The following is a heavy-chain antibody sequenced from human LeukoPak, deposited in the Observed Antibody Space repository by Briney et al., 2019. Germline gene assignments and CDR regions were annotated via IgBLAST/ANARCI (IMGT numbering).Heavy chain of an antibody. D-gene: IGHD3-22*01. CDR2: IYYSGST. Sequence: PSETLSLTCTVSGGSISSGDYYWSWIRQPPGKGLEWIAYIYYSGSTYYNPSLKSRVTMSADTSKNQFSLKLSSVTAADTAVYYCARPYYYDSRIDPWGQGILVTVSS. CDR3: ARPYYYDSRIDP. J-gene: IGHJ5*02. CDR1: GGSISSGDYY. V-gene: IGHV4-30-4*01.